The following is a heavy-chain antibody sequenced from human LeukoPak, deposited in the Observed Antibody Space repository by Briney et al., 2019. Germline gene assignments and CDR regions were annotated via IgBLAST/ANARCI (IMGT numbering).Heavy chain of an antibody. J-gene: IGHJ6*02. D-gene: IGHD4-17*01. CDR3: ARGPYGDYDYYYATDI. Sequence: GGSLRLSCAASGFTVSSNYMSWVRQAPGKGLEWVSVIYSGGSTYYADSVKGRFTISRDNSKNTLYLQMNSLRAEDTAVYYCARGPYGDYDYYYATDIWGQGTTVTVSS. CDR2: IYSGGST. CDR1: GFTVSSNY. V-gene: IGHV3-53*01.